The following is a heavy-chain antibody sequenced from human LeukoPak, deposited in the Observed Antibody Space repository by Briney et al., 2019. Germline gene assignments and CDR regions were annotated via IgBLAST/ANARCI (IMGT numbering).Heavy chain of an antibody. J-gene: IGHJ4*02. CDR3: ARVIDVAAAGYFDS. D-gene: IGHD6-13*01. V-gene: IGHV4-4*07. CDR1: GGSISSYY. Sequence: PSETLSLTCTISGGSISSYYWGWIRQPAGKGLEWIGRIYPSGSTYYNPSLKSRVTISVDTSKNQFSLKLSSVTAADTALYYCARVIDVAAAGYFDSWGQGTQVTVSS. CDR2: IYPSGST.